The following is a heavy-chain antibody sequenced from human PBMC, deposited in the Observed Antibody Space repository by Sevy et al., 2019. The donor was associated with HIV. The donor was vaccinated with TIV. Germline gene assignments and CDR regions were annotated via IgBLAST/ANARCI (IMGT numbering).Heavy chain of an antibody. V-gene: IGHV1-18*01. CDR3: ARGRRNPYYYGMDV. CDR1: GYTFTSYG. J-gene: IGHJ6*02. CDR2: ISAYNGNT. Sequence: ASVKVSCKASGYTFTSYGISWVRQAPGQGLEWMGWISAYNGNTNYAQKLQGRVTMTTDTSTSTAYMELRSLGSDDTAVYYCARGRRNPYYYGMDVWGQGTTVTVSS. D-gene: IGHD4-4*01.